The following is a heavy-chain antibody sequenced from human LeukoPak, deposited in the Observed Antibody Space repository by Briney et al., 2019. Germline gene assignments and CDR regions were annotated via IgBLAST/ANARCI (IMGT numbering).Heavy chain of an antibody. CDR3: ARVYDPDDSSGYYFYH. CDR2: INPSGGST. Sequence: GASVKVSCKASGYTFTSYYMHWVRQAPGQGLEWMGIINPSGGSTSYAQKFQGRVTMTRDTSTSTVYMELSSLRSEGTAVYYCARVYDPDDSSGYYFYHWGQGTLVTVSS. V-gene: IGHV1-46*01. D-gene: IGHD3-22*01. CDR1: GYTFTSYY. J-gene: IGHJ4*02.